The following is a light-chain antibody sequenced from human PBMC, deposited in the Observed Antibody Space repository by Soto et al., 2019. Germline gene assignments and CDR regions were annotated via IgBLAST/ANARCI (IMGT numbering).Light chain of an antibody. Sequence: EVVLTQSPGSLSLSPGERATLSCRASQSVNFHLAWYQQKPGQAPRLLIYSASTRATGIPARFSGRGSGTEFTLSISSLQSEDSAVYYCQQYSNWPPLTFGGGTKVDI. CDR2: SAS. J-gene: IGKJ4*01. CDR1: QSVNFH. V-gene: IGKV3-15*01. CDR3: QQYSNWPPLT.